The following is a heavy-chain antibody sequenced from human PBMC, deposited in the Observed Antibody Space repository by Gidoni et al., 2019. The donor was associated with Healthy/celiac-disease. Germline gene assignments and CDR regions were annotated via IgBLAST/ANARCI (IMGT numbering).Heavy chain of an antibody. CDR1: GGTFSSYA. J-gene: IGHJ4*02. CDR2: IIPILGIA. V-gene: IGHV1-69*04. CDR3: ARVAKYCSSTSCHTPREYYDFWSGYYLPDY. D-gene: IGHD3-3*01. Sequence: QVQLVQSGAEVKKPGSSVKVSCQASGGTFSSYAISWVRQAPGHGLEWMGRIIPILGIANYAQKFQGRVTITADKSTSTAYMELSSLRSEDTAVYYCARVAKYCSSTSCHTPREYYDFWSGYYLPDYWGQGTLVTVSS.